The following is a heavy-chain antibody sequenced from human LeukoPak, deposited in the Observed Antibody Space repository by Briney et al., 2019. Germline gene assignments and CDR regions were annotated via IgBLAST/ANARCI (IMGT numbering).Heavy chain of an antibody. V-gene: IGHV3-66*02. J-gene: IGHJ4*02. D-gene: IGHD3-16*01. Sequence: GGSLRLSCAASGYTVSNNYMGWVLQAPGKGLEWVSVIYSGDNTYYVESVNGRFTISRDNSKNTLFLQMNRLRAEDTAVYYCAGRRVLDAYYWGQGTLVTVSS. CDR1: GYTVSNNY. CDR3: AGRRVLDAYY. CDR2: IYSGDNT.